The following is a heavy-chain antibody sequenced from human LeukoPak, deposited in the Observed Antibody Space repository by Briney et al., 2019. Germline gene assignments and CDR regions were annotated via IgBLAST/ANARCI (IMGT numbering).Heavy chain of an antibody. CDR2: INHSGST. V-gene: IGHV4-34*01. CDR1: GVSFSGYY. Sequence: SETLSLTCAVYGVSFSGYYWSWIRQPPGKGLEWLGEINHSGSTNYNPSLKSRVTISVDTSKNQFSLRLSSVTAADTAMYYCAGSSWIHYYYYGMDVWGQGTTVTVSS. CDR3: AGSSWIHYYYYGMDV. J-gene: IGHJ6*02. D-gene: IGHD6-13*01.